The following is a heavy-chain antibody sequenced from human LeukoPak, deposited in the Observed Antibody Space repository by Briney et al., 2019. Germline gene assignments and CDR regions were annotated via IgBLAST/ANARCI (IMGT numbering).Heavy chain of an antibody. CDR1: GFTLGSYW. D-gene: IGHD6-13*01. J-gene: IGHJ4*02. CDR3: ARASLRYSSGWSPEY. Sequence: GGSLRLSCAASGFTLGSYWMHWVRQVPGEGLVWVSRINRDVSRTSYGGSMKGRFTIARYNAKNTLYLQMNSLRAEDTAVYYCARASLRYSSGWSPEYWGQGTLVTVSS. CDR2: INRDVSRT. V-gene: IGHV3-74*01.